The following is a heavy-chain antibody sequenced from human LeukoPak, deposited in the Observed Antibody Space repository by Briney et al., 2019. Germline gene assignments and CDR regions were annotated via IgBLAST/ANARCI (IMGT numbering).Heavy chain of an antibody. D-gene: IGHD6-13*01. Sequence: GGSLRLSCAASGLIFSDFGMHWARHAPGKGLEWVAVISYDGINKYYADSVKGRFTISRDNSMNTLYLQMNSLRPEDTAIYYCVKDTSRTAAGTTWGSLDYWGQGTLVTVS. CDR3: VKDTSRTAAGTTWGSLDY. J-gene: IGHJ4*02. CDR1: GLIFSDFG. V-gene: IGHV3-30*18. CDR2: ISYDGINK.